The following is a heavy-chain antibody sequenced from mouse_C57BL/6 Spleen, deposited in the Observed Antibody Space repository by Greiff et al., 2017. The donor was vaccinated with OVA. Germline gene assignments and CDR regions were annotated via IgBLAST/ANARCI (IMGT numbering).Heavy chain of an antibody. D-gene: IGHD1-1*01. V-gene: IGHV1-82*01. CDR2: IYPGDGDT. Sequence: VKLQESGPELVKPGASVKISCKASGYAFSSSWMNWVKQRPGKGLEWIGRIYPGDGDTNYNGKFKGKATLTADKSSSTAYMQLSSLTSEDSAVYFCAREEGTTVVGNFDYWGQGTTLTVSS. CDR3: AREEGTTVVGNFDY. CDR1: GYAFSSSW. J-gene: IGHJ2*01.